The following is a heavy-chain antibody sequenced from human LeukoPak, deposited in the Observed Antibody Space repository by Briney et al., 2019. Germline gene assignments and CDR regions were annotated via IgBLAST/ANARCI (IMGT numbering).Heavy chain of an antibody. CDR1: GFTFSSYG. J-gene: IGHJ4*02. Sequence: GGSLRLSCAASGFTFSSYGIHWVRQAPGKGLEWVAVVSYDGNTKYYADSAKGRFTISRDNSENTLSLQMNSLTSEDTAVYYCASDPPGDYWGQGTLVTVSS. CDR2: VSYDGNTK. CDR3: ASDPPGDY. V-gene: IGHV3-30*03.